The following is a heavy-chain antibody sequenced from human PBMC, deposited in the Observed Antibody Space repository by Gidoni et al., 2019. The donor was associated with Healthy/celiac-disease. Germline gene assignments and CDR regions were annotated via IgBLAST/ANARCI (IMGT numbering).Heavy chain of an antibody. V-gene: IGHV3-30-3*01. J-gene: IGHJ6*02. CDR1: GFTFSSYA. Sequence: QVQLVESGGGVVQPGRSLRLSCAASGFTFSSYAMHWVRQAPGKGLEWVAVISYDGSNKYYADSVKGRFTISRDNSKNTLYLQMNSLRAEDTAVYYCARDRVVVVAAAKIYYYYGMDVWGQGTTVTVSS. D-gene: IGHD2-15*01. CDR3: ARDRVVVVAAAKIYYYYGMDV. CDR2: ISYDGSNK.